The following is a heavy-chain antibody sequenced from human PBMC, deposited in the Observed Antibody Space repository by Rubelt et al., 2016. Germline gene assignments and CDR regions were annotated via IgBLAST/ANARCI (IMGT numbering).Heavy chain of an antibody. D-gene: IGHD3-3*01. J-gene: IGHJ6*02. CDR3: ARVGFLEWLSYGMDV. Sequence: RGKPSETLSLTCTVSGGSISSYYWSWIRQPPGKGLEWIGYIYYSGSTNYNPSLKSRVTISVDTSKNQFSLKLSSVTAADTAVYYCARVGFLEWLSYGMDVWGQGTTVTVSS. CDR2: IYYSGST. V-gene: IGHV4-59*01. CDR1: GGSISSYY.